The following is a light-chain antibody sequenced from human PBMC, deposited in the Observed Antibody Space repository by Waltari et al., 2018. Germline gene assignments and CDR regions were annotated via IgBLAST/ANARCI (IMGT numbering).Light chain of an antibody. V-gene: IGKV3-20*01. CDR1: PGVRIY. J-gene: IGKJ1*01. Sequence: DIVLTQSPGTVSLSPGDRATLSCWARPGVRIYLAWYQQKPGQAPRLLIYHASTRVTGIPDRFSASGSGTDFSLTISRLEPEDFAMYYCQQYVESPATFGQGTKVEIK. CDR3: QQYVESPAT. CDR2: HAS.